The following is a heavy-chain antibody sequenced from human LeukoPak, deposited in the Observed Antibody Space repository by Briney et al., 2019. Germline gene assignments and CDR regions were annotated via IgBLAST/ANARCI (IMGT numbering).Heavy chain of an antibody. CDR1: GFTFSSYS. J-gene: IGHJ6*03. CDR3: ARFSQGTNYYDSSGYYLYYYYMDV. V-gene: IGHV3-21*01. CDR2: ISSSSSYI. D-gene: IGHD3-22*01. Sequence: PGGSLRLSCAASGFTFSSYSMNWVRQAPGKGLEWVSSISSSSSYIYYADSVKGRFTISRDNAKNSLYLQMNSLRAEDTAVYYCARFSQGTNYYDSSGYYLYYYYMDVWGKGTTVTVSS.